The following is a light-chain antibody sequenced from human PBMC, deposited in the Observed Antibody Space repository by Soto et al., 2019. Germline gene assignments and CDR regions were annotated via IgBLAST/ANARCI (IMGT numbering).Light chain of an antibody. V-gene: IGKV1-5*01. CDR3: QQYKSYWT. Sequence: DIQMTQSPSTLSASVGDRVTITCRASQSISTWLAWYQQKPGKAPKALIYDVSSLESGVPSRFSGSGSGTESTLTISSLQPDDFATYYCQQYKSYWTFGQGTNVDVK. CDR2: DVS. CDR1: QSISTW. J-gene: IGKJ1*01.